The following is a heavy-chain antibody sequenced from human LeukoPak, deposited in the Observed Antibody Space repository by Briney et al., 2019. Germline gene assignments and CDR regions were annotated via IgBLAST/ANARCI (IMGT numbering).Heavy chain of an antibody. Sequence: SQTLSLTCTVSSDSINSGDYYWSWIRQPPGKGLEWIGYISYSGSTYYNPPLKSRVTISVDTSKNQFSLRLSSVTAADTAVYFCAHFSLDYYYGMDVWGQGTTVTVSS. CDR2: ISYSGST. CDR3: AHFSLDYYYGMDV. D-gene: IGHD3-3*02. V-gene: IGHV4-30-4*01. CDR1: SDSINSGDYY. J-gene: IGHJ6*02.